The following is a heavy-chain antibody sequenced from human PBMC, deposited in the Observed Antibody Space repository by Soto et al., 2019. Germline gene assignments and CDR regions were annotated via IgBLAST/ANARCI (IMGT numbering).Heavy chain of an antibody. CDR3: ARQSPDFGWLSQFDY. CDR1: GGSISSYY. CDR2: IFYFGST. J-gene: IGHJ4*02. D-gene: IGHD3-9*01. V-gene: IGHV4-59*08. Sequence: QVQLQESGPGLVKPSETLSLTCTVSGGSISSYYWSWIRQTPGQGLEWIGYIFYFGSTNYNPSLKSRVTLSIDTSKNQLSLKLSSVTAADAAVYYCARQSPDFGWLSQFDYWGQGTLVTVSS.